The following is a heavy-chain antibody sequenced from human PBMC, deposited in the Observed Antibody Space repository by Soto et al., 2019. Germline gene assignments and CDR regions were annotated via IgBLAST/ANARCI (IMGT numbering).Heavy chain of an antibody. CDR2: INHSGST. V-gene: IGHV4-34*01. CDR3: ARDRHYYGSGSYYSDAFDI. D-gene: IGHD3-10*01. CDR1: GGSFSGYY. J-gene: IGHJ3*02. Sequence: PSETLSLTCAVYGGSFSGYYWSWIRQPPGKGLEWIGEINHSGSTNYNPSLKSRVTISVDTSKNQFSLKLSSVTAADTAVYYCARDRHYYGSGSYYSDAFDIWGQGTMVTVSS.